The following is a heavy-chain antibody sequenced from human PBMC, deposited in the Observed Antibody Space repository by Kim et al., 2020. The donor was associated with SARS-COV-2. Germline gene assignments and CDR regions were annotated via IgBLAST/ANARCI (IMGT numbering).Heavy chain of an antibody. Sequence: EIYYGDPGKDRFTISRDNADNSLSLQMRGLRAEDTAVYYCVRDYRSSSDYWGQGTLVTVSS. J-gene: IGHJ4*02. CDR3: VRDYRSSSDY. D-gene: IGHD6-6*01. V-gene: IGHV3-7*01. CDR2: EI.